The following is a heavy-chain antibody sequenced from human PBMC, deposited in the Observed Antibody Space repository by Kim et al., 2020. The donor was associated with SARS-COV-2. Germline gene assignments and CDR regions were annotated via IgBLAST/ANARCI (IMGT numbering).Heavy chain of an antibody. D-gene: IGHD3-10*02. V-gene: IGHV4-30-4*01. Sequence: SETLSLTCTVSGGSISTDGYYWSWIRQPPGKGLEYIGYIYYSGSTYYNPSLQSRLTISVDTSKNQFSLKLASVTAADTAVYYCAKRYVSWRLPRYVGWFDPWGQGTLVTVSS. CDR1: GGSISTDGYY. J-gene: IGHJ5*02. CDR3: AKRYVSWRLPRYVGWFDP. CDR2: IYYSGST.